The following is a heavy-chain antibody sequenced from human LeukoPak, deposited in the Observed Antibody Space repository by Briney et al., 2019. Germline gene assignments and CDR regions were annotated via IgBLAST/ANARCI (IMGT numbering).Heavy chain of an antibody. CDR3: ATSDYSSSSEYYFDY. J-gene: IGHJ4*02. V-gene: IGHV1-2*06. D-gene: IGHD6-6*01. CDR1: GYTFTDYY. Sequence: GASVKVSCKASGYTFTDYYMHWVRQAPGQGLEWMGRINPNSGGTNYAQKFQGRVTMTRDTSISTAYMELSRLRSDDTAVYYCATSDYSSSSEYYFDYWGQGTLVTVSS. CDR2: INPNSGGT.